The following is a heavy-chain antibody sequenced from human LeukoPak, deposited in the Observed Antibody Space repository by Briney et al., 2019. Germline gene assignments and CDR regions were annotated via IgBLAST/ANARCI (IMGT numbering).Heavy chain of an antibody. CDR3: ARDLNYGYFDL. V-gene: IGHV4-30-4*01. J-gene: IGHJ2*01. CDR2: IYYSGST. Sequence: SQTLSLTCTVSGGSISSGDYYWSWIRQPPGKGLEWIGYIYYSGSTYYNPSLKSRVTISVDTSKNQFSLKLSSVTAADRAVYYCARDLNYGYFDLWGRGTLVTVSS. CDR1: GGSISSGDYY.